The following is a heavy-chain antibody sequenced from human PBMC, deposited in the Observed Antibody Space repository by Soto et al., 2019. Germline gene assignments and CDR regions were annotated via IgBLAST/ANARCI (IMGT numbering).Heavy chain of an antibody. J-gene: IGHJ5*02. CDR1: GGSFSGYY. Sequence: SETLSLTCAVYGGSFSGYYWTWIRQPPGKGLEWIGEINQSGATNYNPSLKSRVTISVDSSKSQFSLKLTSVTAADTAVYFCALAQYTNSRRFDPWGQGTLVTSPQ. CDR3: ALAQYTNSRRFDP. D-gene: IGHD2-2*02. V-gene: IGHV4-34*01. CDR2: INQSGAT.